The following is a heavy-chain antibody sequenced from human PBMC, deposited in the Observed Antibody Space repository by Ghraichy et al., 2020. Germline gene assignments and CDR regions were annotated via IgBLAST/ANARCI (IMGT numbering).Heavy chain of an antibody. D-gene: IGHD4-17*01. CDR2: ITPIFGTT. CDR1: GATFKNYA. J-gene: IGHJ3*01. V-gene: IGHV1-69*13. Sequence: SVKVSCRASGATFKNYAFSWVRQAPGQGFEWMGGITPIFGTTFYAQKFQGRATITADAPTATVYMELASLSSNDTAIYYCARAEESVLMVYGVSRSDTYDFWGQGTRVTVSS. CDR3: ARAEESVLMVYGVSRSDTYDF.